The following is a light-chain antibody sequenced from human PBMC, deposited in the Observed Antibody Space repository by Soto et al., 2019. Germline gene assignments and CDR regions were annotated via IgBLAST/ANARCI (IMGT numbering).Light chain of an antibody. V-gene: IGKV3-20*01. CDR3: QQYGSSPRT. CDR2: GAS. Sequence: EIVLTQSPGTLSLSPGERATLSCRASQSVSSYLAWYQQKPGQAPRLLIYGASSRATGIPDRFSGSGSGTAFTLTISRLEPEDFAVYYCQQYGSSPRTFGQGTKVDIK. CDR1: QSVSSY. J-gene: IGKJ1*01.